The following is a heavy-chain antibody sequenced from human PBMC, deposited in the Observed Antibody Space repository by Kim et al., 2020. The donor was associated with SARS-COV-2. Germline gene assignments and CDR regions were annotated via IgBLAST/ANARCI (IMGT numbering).Heavy chain of an antibody. CDR3: ARAGAAAGPVWFDP. CDR2: IYYSGST. D-gene: IGHD6-13*01. J-gene: IGHJ5*02. CDR1: GGSISSYY. Sequence: SETLSLTCTVSGGSISSYYWSWIRQPPGKGLEWIGYIYYSGSTNYNPSLKSRVTISVDTSKNQFSLKLSSVTAADTAVYYCARAGAAAGPVWFDPWGQGTLVTVSS. V-gene: IGHV4-59*13.